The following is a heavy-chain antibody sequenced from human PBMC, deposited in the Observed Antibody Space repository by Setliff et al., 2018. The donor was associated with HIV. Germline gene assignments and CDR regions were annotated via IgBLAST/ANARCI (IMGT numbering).Heavy chain of an antibody. J-gene: IGHJ4*02. Sequence: GGSLRLSCAASGFTFSSYAMHWVRQAPGKGLEWVALISYDGSNKYYADSVKGRFTISRDNAKNSLYLQMNSLRAEDTAVYYCARVLAVLDYWGQGTLVTVSS. CDR1: GFTFSSYA. CDR3: ARVLAVLDY. V-gene: IGHV3-30-3*01. CDR2: ISYDGSNK. D-gene: IGHD6-19*01.